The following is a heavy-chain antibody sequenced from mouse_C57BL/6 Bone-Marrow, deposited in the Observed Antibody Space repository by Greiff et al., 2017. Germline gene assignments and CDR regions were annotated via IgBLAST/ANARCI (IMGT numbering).Heavy chain of an antibody. D-gene: IGHD3-2*02. V-gene: IGHV1-69*01. J-gene: IGHJ3*01. CDR3: ARRSAGFPEFAY. CDR2: IDPSDSYT. CDR1: GYTFTSYW. Sequence: VQLQESGAELVMPGASVKLSCKASGYTFTSYWMHWVQQRPGQGLEWIGEIDPSDSYTNYNQKFKGQSTLTVDKSTSTAYIQLSSLTSEVSAVYYYARRSAGFPEFAYWGQGTLVTVSA.